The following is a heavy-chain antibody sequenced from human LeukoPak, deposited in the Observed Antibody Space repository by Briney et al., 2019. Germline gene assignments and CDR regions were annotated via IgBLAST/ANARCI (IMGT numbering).Heavy chain of an antibody. CDR2: MREDGREI. D-gene: IGHD1-26*01. CDR1: GFPFNVQT. V-gene: IGHV3-7*01. CDR3: ARGGATRGRFEN. Sequence: GGSLRLSCAASGFPFNVQTMSWVRQAPGKGLDWVASMREDGREIYYVDSVKGRFTISRDNPKNSLYLQMNSLRAEDTAVYYCARGGATRGRFENWGQGTLVTVPS. J-gene: IGHJ4*02.